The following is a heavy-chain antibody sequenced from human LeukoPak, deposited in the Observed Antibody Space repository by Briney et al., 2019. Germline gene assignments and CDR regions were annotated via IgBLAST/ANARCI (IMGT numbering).Heavy chain of an antibody. Sequence: VASVKVSCKASGYTFTSYGISWVRQAPGQGLEWMGWISAYNGNTNYAQKLQGRVTMTTDTSTSIAYMELRSLRSDDTAVYYCAREFVYYYDSSGPIDYWGQGTLVTVSS. D-gene: IGHD3-22*01. V-gene: IGHV1-18*01. CDR2: ISAYNGNT. J-gene: IGHJ4*02. CDR3: AREFVYYYDSSGPIDY. CDR1: GYTFTSYG.